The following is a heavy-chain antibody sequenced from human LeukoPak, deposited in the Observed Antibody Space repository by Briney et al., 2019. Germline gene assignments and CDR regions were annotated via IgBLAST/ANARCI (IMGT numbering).Heavy chain of an antibody. CDR3: ARISSGSYYGMDV. CDR2: IYYSGST. D-gene: IGHD3-10*01. V-gene: IGHV4-59*01. CDR1: GGSISSYY. J-gene: IGHJ6*02. Sequence: KPSETLSLTCTVSGGSISSYYWSWIRQPPGKGLEWIGYIYYSGSTNYNPSLKSRVTISVDTSKNQFSLKLSSVTAADTAVYYCARISSGSYYGMDVWGQGTTVTVSS.